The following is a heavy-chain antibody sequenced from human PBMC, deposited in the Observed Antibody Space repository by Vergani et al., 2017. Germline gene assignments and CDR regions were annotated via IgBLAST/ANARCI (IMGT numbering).Heavy chain of an antibody. J-gene: IGHJ4*02. D-gene: IGHD3-22*01. V-gene: IGHV3-30*07. CDR2: ISYDGSNK. Sequence: QVQLVESGGGVVQPGRSLRLSCAASGFTFSSYAMHWVRQAPGKGLEWVAVISYDGSNKYYADSVKGRFTISRHNSKNTLYLQMNSLRAEDTAVYYCAKDSGRITMIVVVTNYFDYWGQGTLVTVSS. CDR1: GFTFSSYA. CDR3: AKDSGRITMIVVVTNYFDY.